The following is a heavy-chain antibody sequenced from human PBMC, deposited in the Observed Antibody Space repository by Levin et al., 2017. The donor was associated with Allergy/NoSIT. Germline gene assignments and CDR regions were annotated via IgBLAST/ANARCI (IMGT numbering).Heavy chain of an antibody. CDR1: GDSISNYY. D-gene: IGHD2-2*01. Sequence: SETLSLTCIVSGDSISNYYLNWIRQPAGGGLEWIGRIYTTGFTNYNPSLKSRVTISVDTSKRQFSLKVRSVTAADTAVYYCARMTYTSNSWHIDYWGQGALVTVSS. J-gene: IGHJ4*02. CDR2: IYTTGFT. CDR3: ARMTYTSNSWHIDY. V-gene: IGHV4-4*07.